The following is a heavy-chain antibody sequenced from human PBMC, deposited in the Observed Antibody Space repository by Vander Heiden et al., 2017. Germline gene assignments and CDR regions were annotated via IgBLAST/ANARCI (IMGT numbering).Heavy chain of an antibody. CDR2: MYSGGST. CDR1: GFTVSSYY. J-gene: IGHJ4*02. CDR3: ARGGGYSGYDWGEFDY. V-gene: IGHV3-53*01. Sequence: EVQLVESGGGLIQPGGSLRLSCAASGFTVSSYYMSWLRQAPGKGLEWVSVMYSGGSTYYADAVKGRFTISRDNSKNTLYLQMNSLRAEDTAVYDCARGGGYSGYDWGEFDYWGQGTLVTVSS. D-gene: IGHD5-12*01.